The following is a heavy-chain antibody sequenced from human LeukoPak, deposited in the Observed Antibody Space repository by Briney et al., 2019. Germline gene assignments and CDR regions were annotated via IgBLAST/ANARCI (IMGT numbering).Heavy chain of an antibody. CDR3: ARGYCSGGSCYSSEI. J-gene: IGHJ4*02. Sequence: SVTVSCKASGGTFSSYAISWVRQAPGQGLEWMGGIIPIFGTANYAQKFQGRVTITADESTSTAYMELSSLRSEDTAVYYCARGYCSGGSCYSSEIWGQGTLVTVSS. CDR1: GGTFSSYA. CDR2: IIPIFGTA. D-gene: IGHD2-15*01. V-gene: IGHV1-69*13.